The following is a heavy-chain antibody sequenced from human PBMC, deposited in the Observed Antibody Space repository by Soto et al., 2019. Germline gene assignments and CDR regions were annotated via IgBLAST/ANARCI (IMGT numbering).Heavy chain of an antibody. CDR1: GFIVNGKKY. Sequence: DVQVEESGGGLIQPGGSLRLSCAASGFIVNGKKYLTWVRQAPGKGLEWLSAVYRADGTFYADSLKGRFTVSLDNVKNTVYLQMNSLRSEDAGVYYCATWGLREHDFDVWGQGTRVTVSA. J-gene: IGHJ3*01. V-gene: IGHV3-53*01. CDR3: ATWGLREHDFDV. D-gene: IGHD4-17*01. CDR2: VYRADGT.